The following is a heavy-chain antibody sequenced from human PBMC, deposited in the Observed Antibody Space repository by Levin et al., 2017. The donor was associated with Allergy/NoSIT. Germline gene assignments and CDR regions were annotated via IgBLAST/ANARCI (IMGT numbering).Heavy chain of an antibody. Sequence: SETLSLTCIVSGGSISSSSYYWGWIRRPPGKVLEWIGSIYYSGNTYYNPSLNSRVSISIDTPSNQFSLKINPVTAADTAVYYCARVNRLAGRFNWFDPWGQGALVTVSS. D-gene: IGHD6-19*01. CDR3: ARVNRLAGRFNWFDP. J-gene: IGHJ5*02. V-gene: IGHV4-39*07. CDR1: GGSISSSSYY. CDR2: IYYSGNT.